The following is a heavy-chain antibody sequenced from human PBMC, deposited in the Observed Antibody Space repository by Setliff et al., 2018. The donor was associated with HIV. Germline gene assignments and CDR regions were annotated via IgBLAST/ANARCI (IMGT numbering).Heavy chain of an antibody. CDR3: ARDHIAARSVDY. CDR1: GYTFTSYY. D-gene: IGHD6-6*01. V-gene: IGHV1-46*01. Sequence: ASVKVSCKASGYTFTSYYMHWIRQAPGQGLEWMGLIGPSGSSTTYAQNFQGRVTMSRDTSTNTVYMELSSLRSEDTAVYYCARDHIAARSVDYWGQGTLVTVSS. CDR2: IGPSGSST. J-gene: IGHJ4*02.